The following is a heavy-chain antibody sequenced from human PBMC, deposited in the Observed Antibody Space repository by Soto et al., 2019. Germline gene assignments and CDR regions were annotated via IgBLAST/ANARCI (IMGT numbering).Heavy chain of an antibody. Sequence: QVQLQESGPGLVKPSGTLSLTCAVSGGSINNSDWWSWVRQPPGKGLEWIGEIYHSGSTTYNPSLKSRVTMSVDKSKNQFSLKLSSVTAADTAVYYCAKIKDYSVYTLRDYWGQGTLVTVSS. CDR2: IYHSGST. CDR1: GGSINNSDW. J-gene: IGHJ4*02. D-gene: IGHD4-17*01. CDR3: AKIKDYSVYTLRDY. V-gene: IGHV4-4*02.